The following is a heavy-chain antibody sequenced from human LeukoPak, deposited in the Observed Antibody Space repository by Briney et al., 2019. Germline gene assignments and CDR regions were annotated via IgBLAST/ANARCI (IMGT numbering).Heavy chain of an antibody. CDR1: GGSISSYY. Sequence: PSETLSLTCTVPGGSISSYYWSWVRQPPGRGLEWIGYIYYSGTNNYNHALKSRVTISVDTSKNQFSLKLSSVTAADTAVYYCARGVYIAAAQYGYWGQGTLVTVSS. D-gene: IGHD6-13*01. J-gene: IGHJ4*02. CDR3: ARGVYIAAAQYGY. CDR2: IYYSGTN. V-gene: IGHV4-59*01.